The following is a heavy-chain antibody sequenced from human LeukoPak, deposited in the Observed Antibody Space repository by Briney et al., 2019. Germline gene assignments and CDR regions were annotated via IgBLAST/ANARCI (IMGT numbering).Heavy chain of an antibody. CDR3: ARDYGITIFGVVILDY. Sequence: PSETLSLTRTVSGYSISSGYYWGWIRQPPGKGLEWIGSIYHSGSTYYNPALKSRVTISVDTSKNQFSLKLSSVTAADTAVYYCARDYGITIFGVVILDYWGQGTLVTVSS. CDR1: GYSISSGYY. CDR2: IYHSGST. J-gene: IGHJ4*02. D-gene: IGHD3-3*01. V-gene: IGHV4-38-2*02.